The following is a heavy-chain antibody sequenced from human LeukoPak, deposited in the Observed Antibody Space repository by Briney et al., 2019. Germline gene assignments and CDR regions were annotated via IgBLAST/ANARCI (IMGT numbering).Heavy chain of an antibody. J-gene: IGHJ4*02. Sequence: GGSLRLSCAASGFTFSNAWMSWVRQAPGKGLEWVGRIKSKTDGGTTDYAAPVKGRFTISRDDSKNTLYLQMNSLKTEDTAVYYCTTDPPFGYSYGYPHCWGQGTLVTVSS. D-gene: IGHD5-18*01. CDR1: GFTFSNAW. V-gene: IGHV3-15*01. CDR3: TTDPPFGYSYGYPHC. CDR2: IKSKTDGGTT.